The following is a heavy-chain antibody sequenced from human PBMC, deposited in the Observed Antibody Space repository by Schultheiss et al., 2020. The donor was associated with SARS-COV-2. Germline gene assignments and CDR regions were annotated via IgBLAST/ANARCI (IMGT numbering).Heavy chain of an antibody. CDR2: IDTSGTT. D-gene: IGHD3-3*01. CDR1: GGSISSYY. Sequence: SETLSLTCSVSGGSISSYYWSWIRQPAGKGLEWIGRIDTSGTTSYNTSLKSRVTMSVDTSKNQFSLKLSSVTAADTAVYYCARDNDFWSGYYGEDAFDIWGQGTMVTVSS. CDR3: ARDNDFWSGYYGEDAFDI. J-gene: IGHJ3*02. V-gene: IGHV4-4*07.